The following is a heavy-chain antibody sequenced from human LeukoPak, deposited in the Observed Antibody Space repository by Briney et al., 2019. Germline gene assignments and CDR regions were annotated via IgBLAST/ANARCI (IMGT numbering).Heavy chain of an antibody. CDR2: IYTSGST. D-gene: IGHD3-22*01. J-gene: IGHJ4*02. CDR3: ARSTDSSGYSPSGC. CDR1: GGSISSYY. V-gene: IGHV4-4*09. Sequence: SETLSLTCTVSGGSISSYYWSWIRQPPGKGLEWIGYIYTSGSTNYNPSLKSRVTISVDTSKNQFSLKLSSVTAADTAVYYCARSTDSSGYSPSGCWGQGTLVTVSS.